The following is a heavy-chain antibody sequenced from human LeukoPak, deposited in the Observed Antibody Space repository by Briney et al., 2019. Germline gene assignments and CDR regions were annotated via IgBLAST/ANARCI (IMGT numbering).Heavy chain of an antibody. CDR1: GFTFSSYS. J-gene: IGHJ4*02. V-gene: IGHV3-21*01. CDR3: ARALGGPRVYYFDY. D-gene: IGHD4-23*01. Sequence: GGSLRLSCAASGFTFSSYSMNWVRPAPGKGLEWVSSISSSSSYIYYADSVKGRFTISRDNAKNSLYLKMNSLRAEDTAVYYCARALGGPRVYYFDYWGQGTLVTVSS. CDR2: ISSSSSYI.